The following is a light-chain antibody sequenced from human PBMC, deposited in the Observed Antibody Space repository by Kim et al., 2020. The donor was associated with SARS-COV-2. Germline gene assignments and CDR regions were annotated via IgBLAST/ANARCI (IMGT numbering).Light chain of an antibody. CDR1: QGIRNY. J-gene: IGKJ4*01. CDR3: QKYNSAPLT. V-gene: IGKV1-27*01. Sequence: ASVGDRVTITCRASQGIRNYLGWYQQKPGKVPKLLIYAASTLQSGVPSRFSGSGSGTDFTLTISSLQPEDVATYYCQKYNSAPLTFGGGTKLDIK. CDR2: AAS.